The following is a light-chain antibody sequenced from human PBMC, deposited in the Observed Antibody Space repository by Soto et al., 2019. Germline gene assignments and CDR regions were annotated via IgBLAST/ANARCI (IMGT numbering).Light chain of an antibody. V-gene: IGKV3-20*01. CDR3: QKYGSSPWA. Sequence: EIVLTQSPGTLSLSPGERATLSCRASQSVSSSYLAWYQQKPGQAPRLLIYGASSRATGIPDRCSGSESGTDFTLTINRLEPEDFALYYCQKYGSSPWAFGQGTKVEIK. J-gene: IGKJ1*01. CDR1: QSVSSSY. CDR2: GAS.